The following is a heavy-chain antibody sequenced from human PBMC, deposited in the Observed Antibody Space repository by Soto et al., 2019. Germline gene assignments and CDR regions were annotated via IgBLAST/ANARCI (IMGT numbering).Heavy chain of an antibody. V-gene: IGHV3-21*01. CDR3: AKGVRGVTDPGY. D-gene: IGHD3-10*01. CDR1: GFTFSTYS. Sequence: GGSLRLSCAASGFTFSTYSMNWVRQAPGKGLEWVLSISSSSSYIYYADSVKGRFTISRDNAKNSLSLQMNSLRAEDTAVYYCAKGVRGVTDPGYWGQGTLVTVSS. J-gene: IGHJ4*02. CDR2: ISSSSSYI.